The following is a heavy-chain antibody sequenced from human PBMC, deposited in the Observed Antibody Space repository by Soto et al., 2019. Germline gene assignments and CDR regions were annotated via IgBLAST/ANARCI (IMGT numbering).Heavy chain of an antibody. CDR1: GYSFTSYW. V-gene: IGHV5-51*01. CDR2: IYPGDSDT. J-gene: IGHJ6*02. D-gene: IGHD3-10*01. CDR3: ARKGGVNYYYYGMDV. Sequence: GESLKISCKGSGYSFTSYWIGWVRQMPGKGLEWMGIIYPGDSDTRYSPSFQGQVTISADKSISTAYLQWSSLKASDTAMYYCARKGGVNYYYYGMDVWGQATTVTVSS.